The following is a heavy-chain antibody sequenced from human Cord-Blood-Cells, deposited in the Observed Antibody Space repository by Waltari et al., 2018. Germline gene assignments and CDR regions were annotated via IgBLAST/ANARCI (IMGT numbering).Heavy chain of an antibody. V-gene: IGHV3-33*01. J-gene: IGHJ4*02. CDR2: IWYDGSNK. CDR1: GFTFSSYG. Sequence: QVQLVESGGGVVQPGRSLRLSCAASGFTFSSYGMHWVRQAPGKGREWVAVIWYDGSNKYYADSVKGRFTISRDNSKNTLYLQMNSLRAEDTAVYYCARSSIVVVPAAMDYWGQGTLVTVSS. D-gene: IGHD2-2*01. CDR3: ARSSIVVVPAAMDY.